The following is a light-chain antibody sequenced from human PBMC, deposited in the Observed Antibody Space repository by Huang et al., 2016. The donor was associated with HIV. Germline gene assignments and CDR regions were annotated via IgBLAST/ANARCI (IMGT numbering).Light chain of an antibody. CDR3: QQYNNWPPLT. J-gene: IGKJ4*01. Sequence: EIVMTQSPATLSVSPGERATFSCRASQSVSTNLAWYQHKPGQSPRLLIYGASTRATGIPARCSGSGSGTEFTLTISSLQSEDFAVYYCQQYNNWPPLTFGGGTKVEIK. CDR1: QSVSTN. CDR2: GAS. V-gene: IGKV3D-15*01.